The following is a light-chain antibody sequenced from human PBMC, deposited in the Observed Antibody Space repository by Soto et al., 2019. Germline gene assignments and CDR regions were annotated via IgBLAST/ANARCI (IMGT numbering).Light chain of an antibody. CDR1: SSNIGNNY. CDR2: ENN. V-gene: IGLV1-51*02. Sequence: QSVLTQPPSVSAAPGQKVTISCSGSSSNIGNNYVSWYQQLPGTAPKLHIYENNKRPSGIPDRFSGSKSGTSATLGITGLQTGDEADYYCGTWDSSMSDVVFGGGTKVTVL. CDR3: GTWDSSMSDVV. J-gene: IGLJ2*01.